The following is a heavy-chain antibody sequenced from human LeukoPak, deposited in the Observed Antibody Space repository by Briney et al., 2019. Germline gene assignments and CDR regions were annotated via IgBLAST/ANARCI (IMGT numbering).Heavy chain of an antibody. J-gene: IGHJ4*02. V-gene: IGHV3-33*01. CDR3: ARSYGDATFDY. Sequence: GRSLRLSCAASGFTFSSYGMHWVRQAPGKGLEWVAVIWYDGSNKYHAESVKGRFIISRDNSKNTLYLQMNSLRAEDTAVYYCARSYGDATFDYWGQGTLVTVSS. CDR2: IWYDGSNK. CDR1: GFTFSSYG. D-gene: IGHD4-17*01.